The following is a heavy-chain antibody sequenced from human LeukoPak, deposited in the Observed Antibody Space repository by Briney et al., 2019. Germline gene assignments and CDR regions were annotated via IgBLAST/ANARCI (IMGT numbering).Heavy chain of an antibody. CDR2: ISGSGDST. V-gene: IGHV3-23*01. J-gene: IGHJ4*02. CDR3: AKTRPLDSSSWSHGDY. CDR1: GFTFSSYA. D-gene: IGHD6-13*01. Sequence: GGSLRLSCAASGFTFSSYAMSWVRQAPGKGLEWVSAISGSGDSTYYGDSVKGRFIISRDNSKNTLYLQMNSLRAEDTAVYYCAKTRPLDSSSWSHGDYWGQGTLVTVSS.